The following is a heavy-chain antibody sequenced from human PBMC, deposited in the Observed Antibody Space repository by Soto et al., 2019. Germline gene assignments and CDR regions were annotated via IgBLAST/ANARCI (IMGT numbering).Heavy chain of an antibody. CDR1: GFTFSSYA. CDR2: ISGSGGST. V-gene: IGHV3-23*01. D-gene: IGHD2-15*01. J-gene: IGHJ6*02. Sequence: GGSLRLSCAASGFTFSSYAMSWVRQAPGKGLEWVSAISGSGGSTYYADSVKGRFTISRDNSKNTLYLRMNSLRAEDTAVYYCAKIILDGTYYYYYGMDVWGQGTTVTVSS. CDR3: AKIILDGTYYYYYGMDV.